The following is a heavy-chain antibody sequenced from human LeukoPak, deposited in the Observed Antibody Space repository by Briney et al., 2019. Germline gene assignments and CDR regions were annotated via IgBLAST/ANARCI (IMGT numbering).Heavy chain of an antibody. J-gene: IGHJ2*01. Sequence: PGGSLRLSCAASGFTFSSYSMNWVRQAPGKGLEWVSYISSSSSTIYYADSVKGRFTISRDNAKNSLYLQMNSLRAEDTAVYYCASSYGDLYWYFDLWGRGTLVTVSS. D-gene: IGHD4-17*01. CDR2: ISSSSSTI. V-gene: IGHV3-48*04. CDR3: ASSYGDLYWYFDL. CDR1: GFTFSSYS.